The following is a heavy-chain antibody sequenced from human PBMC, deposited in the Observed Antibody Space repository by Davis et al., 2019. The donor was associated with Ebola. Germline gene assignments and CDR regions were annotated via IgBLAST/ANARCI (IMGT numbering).Heavy chain of an antibody. CDR1: GFTFSSYS. V-gene: IGHV3-53*01. J-gene: IGHJ6*02. CDR3: ARDHGSGWYDS. CDR2: IYSGGST. D-gene: IGHD6-19*01. Sequence: GESLKISCAASGFTFSSYSMNWVRQAPGKGLEWVSVIYSGGSTYYADSVKGRFTISRDNSKNTLYLQMNSLRAEDTAVYYCARDHGSGWYDSWGQGTTVTVSS.